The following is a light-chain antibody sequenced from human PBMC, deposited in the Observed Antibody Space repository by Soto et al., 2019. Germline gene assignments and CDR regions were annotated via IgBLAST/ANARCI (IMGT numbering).Light chain of an antibody. CDR3: QQYSSHSPLT. J-gene: IGKJ4*01. V-gene: IGKV1-5*01. CDR2: DAY. Sequence: DIQMTQAPSTLSASVGDRVTITCRASQSISSWLAWYQQKPGKAPKLLIYDAYSLESGTPSRFSGRRSGTEFTLTIASVQPEDFATYYCQQYSSHSPLTFGGGTKVEIK. CDR1: QSISSW.